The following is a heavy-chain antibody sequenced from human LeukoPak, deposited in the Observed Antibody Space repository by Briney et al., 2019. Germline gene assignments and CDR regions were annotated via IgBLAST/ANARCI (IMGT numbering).Heavy chain of an antibody. D-gene: IGHD1-14*01. J-gene: IGHJ6*03. CDR3: ARRGWAEIYYYYMDL. Sequence: GASVKVSCKASGYTFTSYYMHWVRQAPGQGLEWMGIINPSGGSTSYAQKFQGRVTMTRDTSTSTVYMELSSLRSEDAAVYYCARRGWAEIYYYYMDLWGKGTTVTVSS. CDR2: INPSGGST. V-gene: IGHV1-46*01. CDR1: GYTFTSYY.